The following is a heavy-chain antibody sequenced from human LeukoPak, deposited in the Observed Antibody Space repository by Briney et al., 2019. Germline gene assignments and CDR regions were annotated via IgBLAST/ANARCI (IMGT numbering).Heavy chain of an antibody. D-gene: IGHD6-6*01. Sequence: GGSLRLSCAASGFTFSSYSMNWVRQAPGKGLEWVSSISSSSSYIYYADSVKGRFTISRDNAKNSLYLQMNSLRAEDTAVYYCARGRAAHYMDVWGKGTTVTVSS. CDR3: ARGRAAHYMDV. V-gene: IGHV3-21*01. J-gene: IGHJ6*03. CDR1: GFTFSSYS. CDR2: ISSSSSYI.